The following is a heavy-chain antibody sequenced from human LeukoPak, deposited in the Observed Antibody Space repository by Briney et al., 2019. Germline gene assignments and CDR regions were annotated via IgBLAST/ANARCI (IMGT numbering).Heavy chain of an antibody. CDR2: ISQSGST. J-gene: IGHJ5*02. D-gene: IGHD4-11*01. V-gene: IGHV4-61*01. CDR3: ARGTYSKGVRFDP. CDR1: GGSITSGHYY. Sequence: NPSETLSLTCTVSGGSITSGHYYWNWIRQPPGKGLELIGYISQSGSTSYNPSLKSRVTISVDTSKNQFSLKLSSVTAADTAVYYCARGTYSKGVRFDPWGQGTLVTVSS.